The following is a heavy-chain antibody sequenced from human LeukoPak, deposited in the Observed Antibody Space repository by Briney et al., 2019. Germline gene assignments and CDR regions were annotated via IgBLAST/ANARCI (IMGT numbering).Heavy chain of an antibody. CDR2: ITGHGDTT. CDR3: ATSYR. J-gene: IGHJ4*02. V-gene: IGHV3-23*01. Sequence: GGSLRLSCAASGFSFSNYGMNWVRQAPGKGLEWVSGITGHGDTTYYADSVKGRFTISRDNSRNTVYLQMNSLRAEDTAVYYCATSYRWGQGTLVTVSS. D-gene: IGHD2-21*01. CDR1: GFSFSNYG.